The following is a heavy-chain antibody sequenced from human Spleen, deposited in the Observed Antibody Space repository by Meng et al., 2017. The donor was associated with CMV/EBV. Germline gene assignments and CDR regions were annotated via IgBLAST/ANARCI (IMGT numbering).Heavy chain of an antibody. Sequence: GGSLRLSCAGSGFSFSSYGMHWVRQAPGKGLEWVAVIRYHGSNKFYADSVKGRFAISRDNSKNSLYLQMNSLRAEDTAVYYCAKDSDTAPSGWGQGTLVTVSS. CDR1: GFSFSSYG. CDR2: IRYHGSNK. CDR3: AKDSDTAPSG. V-gene: IGHV3-30*02. J-gene: IGHJ4*02. D-gene: IGHD5-18*01.